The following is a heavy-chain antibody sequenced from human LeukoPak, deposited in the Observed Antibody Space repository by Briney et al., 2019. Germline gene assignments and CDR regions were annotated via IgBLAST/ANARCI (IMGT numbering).Heavy chain of an antibody. CDR1: GFAFITYI. J-gene: IGHJ4*03. CDR3: ARSKWLPLIVI. D-gene: IGHD6-19*01. Sequence: GGSLRLSCAASGFAFITYIMHWVRQAPGKGLEYVSAISSNGGSTYYANSVKGRFTISRDNSKNTLYLQMGSLRAEDMGVYYCARSKWLPLIVIWGHGTLVTVSS. CDR2: ISSNGGST. V-gene: IGHV3-64*01.